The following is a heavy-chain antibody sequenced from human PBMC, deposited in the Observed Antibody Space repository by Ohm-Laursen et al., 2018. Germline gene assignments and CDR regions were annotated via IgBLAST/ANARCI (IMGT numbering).Heavy chain of an antibody. D-gene: IGHD6-13*01. CDR2: INPSGGST. CDR3: ARELVAEAGNFDY. J-gene: IGHJ4*02. CDR1: GYIFTMYY. Sequence: SRKASGYIFTMYYMHWVRHAPGQGLGWKGIINPSGGSTSYAQKFQGRVTMNRNTSTSTVYMELSSMRSEDTAVYYFARELVAEAGNFDYWGQGTLVTVSS. V-gene: IGHV1-46*01.